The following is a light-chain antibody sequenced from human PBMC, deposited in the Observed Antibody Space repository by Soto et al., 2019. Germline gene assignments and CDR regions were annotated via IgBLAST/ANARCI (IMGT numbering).Light chain of an antibody. J-gene: IGLJ2*01. CDR3: SSYAGAVV. CDR2: EGS. CDR1: SIDVGTYNL. V-gene: IGLV2-23*01. Sequence: QSALTQPASVSGSPGQSITISCTGTSIDVGTYNLVSWYQHHPGKAPKLMIYEGSNRPSGVSHRFSGSQSGNTASLTISGLQAEDEADYYCSSYAGAVVFGGGTKLTVL.